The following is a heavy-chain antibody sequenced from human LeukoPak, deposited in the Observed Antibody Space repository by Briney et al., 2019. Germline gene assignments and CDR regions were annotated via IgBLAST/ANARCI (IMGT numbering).Heavy chain of an antibody. V-gene: IGHV1-2*02. CDR3: TRELGCSGGSCYPDY. J-gene: IGHJ4*02. Sequence: GASVKVSCKASGYTFSGYYIHWVRQAPGQGLEWMGWTNPKSGATNYAQKCQGRVTMTRETSITTAYMELSRLRSDDTAVYYCTRELGCSGGSCYPDYWGQGTLVTVSS. CDR2: TNPKSGAT. CDR1: GYTFSGYY. D-gene: IGHD2-15*01.